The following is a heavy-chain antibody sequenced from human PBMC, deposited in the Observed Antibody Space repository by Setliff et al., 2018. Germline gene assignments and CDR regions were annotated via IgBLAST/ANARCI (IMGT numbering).Heavy chain of an antibody. D-gene: IGHD1-26*01. CDR3: ARKGISALSGAFDM. CDR1: GFTFSSYS. J-gene: IGHJ3*02. Sequence: PGGSLRLSCAASGFTFSSYSMNWVRQAPGKGLEWVSSISSSSTYIYYADSVKGRFTISRDNSKNTLYLQMNSLRAEDTAVYYCARKGISALSGAFDMWGQGTMVTVSS. V-gene: IGHV3-21*01. CDR2: ISSSSTYI.